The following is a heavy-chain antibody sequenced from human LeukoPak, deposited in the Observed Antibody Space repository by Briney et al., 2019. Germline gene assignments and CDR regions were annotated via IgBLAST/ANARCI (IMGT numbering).Heavy chain of an antibody. Sequence: GGSLRLSCAASGFTFSSYAMSWVRQAPGKGLEWVAAISGSGGSTYYADSVKGRFTISRDNSKNTLYLQMNSLRAEDTAVYYCAKAGITFGGVIVTPTSYFDYWGQGTLVTVSS. CDR1: GFTFSSYA. D-gene: IGHD3-16*02. V-gene: IGHV3-23*01. CDR2: ISGSGGST. J-gene: IGHJ4*02. CDR3: AKAGITFGGVIVTPTSYFDY.